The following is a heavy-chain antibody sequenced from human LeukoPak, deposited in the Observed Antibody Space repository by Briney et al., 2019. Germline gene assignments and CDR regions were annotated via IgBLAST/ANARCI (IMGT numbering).Heavy chain of an antibody. CDR2: IYSGGST. D-gene: IGHD3-10*01. V-gene: IGHV3-66*01. CDR3: ARESLGEPGSFDY. J-gene: IGHJ4*02. Sequence: PGGSLRLSCAASGFTVSSNYMSWVRQAPGKGLEWVSIIYSGGSTYYADSVKGRFTISGDNSKNTLYLQMNSLRAEDTAVYYCARESLGEPGSFDYWGQGTLVTVSS. CDR1: GFTVSSNY.